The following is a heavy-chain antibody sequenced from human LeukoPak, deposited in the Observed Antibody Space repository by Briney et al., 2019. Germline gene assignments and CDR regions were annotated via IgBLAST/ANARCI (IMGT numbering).Heavy chain of an antibody. CDR2: IIPIFGTA. CDR3: ASASVVVAAPHFDY. J-gene: IGHJ4*02. Sequence: PEASVKASCKASGGTFSSYAISWVRQAPGQGLEWMGGIIPIFGTANYAQKFQGRVTITADKSTSTAYMELSSLRSGDTAVYYCASASVVVAAPHFDYWGQGTLVTVSS. CDR1: GGTFSSYA. D-gene: IGHD2-15*01. V-gene: IGHV1-69*06.